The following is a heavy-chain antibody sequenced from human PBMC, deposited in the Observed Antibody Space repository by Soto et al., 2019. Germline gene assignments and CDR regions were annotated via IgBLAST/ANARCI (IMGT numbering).Heavy chain of an antibody. CDR3: ASLYSNYARVVYFQH. V-gene: IGHV4-30-4*01. J-gene: IGHJ1*01. Sequence: SETLSLTCTVSGGSISSGDYYWSWIRQPPGKGLEWIGYIYYSGSTYYNPSLKSRVTISVDTSKNQFSLKLSSVTAADTAVYYCASLYSNYARVVYFQHWGQGTLVTVSS. CDR2: IYYSGST. D-gene: IGHD4-4*01. CDR1: GGSISSGDYY.